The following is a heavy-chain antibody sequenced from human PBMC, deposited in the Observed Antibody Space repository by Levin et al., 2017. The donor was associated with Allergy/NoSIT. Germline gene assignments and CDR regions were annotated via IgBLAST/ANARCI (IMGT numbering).Heavy chain of an antibody. J-gene: IGHJ5*02. CDR3: VRSVAVAGTGRWFDP. Sequence: GGSLRLSCEASGFTFSDQYMDWVRQAPGKGLEWVGRTRNKPNSYTTEYAASVKGRFTISRDESKNSLYLQMNSLKTEDTAVYYCVRSVAVAGTGRWFDPWGQGTLVTVSS. D-gene: IGHD6-19*01. CDR2: TRNKPNSYTT. V-gene: IGHV3-72*01. CDR1: GFTFSDQY.